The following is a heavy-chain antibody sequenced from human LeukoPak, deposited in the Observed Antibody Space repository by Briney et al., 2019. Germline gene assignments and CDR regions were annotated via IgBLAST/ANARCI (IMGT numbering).Heavy chain of an antibody. J-gene: IGHJ5*02. V-gene: IGHV1-2*02. CDR2: INPNSGGT. D-gene: IGHD3-3*01. Sequence: ASVTVSCKASGYTFTGYYMHWVRQAPGQGLEWMGWINPNSGGTNYAQKFQGRVTMTRDTSISTAYMELSRLRSDDTAVYYCARAYSYYDFWSGYYEGGWFDPWGQGTLVTVSS. CDR1: GYTFTGYY. CDR3: ARAYSYYDFWSGYYEGGWFDP.